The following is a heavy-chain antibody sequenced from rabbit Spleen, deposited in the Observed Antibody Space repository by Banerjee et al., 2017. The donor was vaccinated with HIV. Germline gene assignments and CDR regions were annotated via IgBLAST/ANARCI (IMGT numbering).Heavy chain of an antibody. CDR2: IDTGSSGFT. Sequence: QQLEESGGDLVKPGASLTLTCIASGVSFSGNSYMCWVRQAPGKGLEWIACIDTGSSGFTYFASWAKGRFVMSRTSSTTVTLQMTSLTVADTATYFCARDAAGREDFNLWGQGTLVTVS. CDR3: ARDAAGREDFNL. J-gene: IGHJ4*01. CDR1: GVSFSGNSY. V-gene: IGHV1S40*01. D-gene: IGHD4-2*01.